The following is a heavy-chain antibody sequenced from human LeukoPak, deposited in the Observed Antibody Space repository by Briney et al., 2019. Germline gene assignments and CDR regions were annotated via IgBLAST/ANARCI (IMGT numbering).Heavy chain of an antibody. CDR2: IRDDGGAT. V-gene: IGHV3-30*02. J-gene: IGHJ4*02. CDR3: VKDFDYVWGSFDY. Sequence: GGSLRLSRAASGFTFSNYGMNWVRQAPGKGLEWVAFIRDDGGATYYSDSVKGRFTISRDNSKNTLFLLMNSLRAEDTAVYYCVKDFDYVWGSFDYWGQGTLVTVSS. D-gene: IGHD3-16*01. CDR1: GFTFSNYG.